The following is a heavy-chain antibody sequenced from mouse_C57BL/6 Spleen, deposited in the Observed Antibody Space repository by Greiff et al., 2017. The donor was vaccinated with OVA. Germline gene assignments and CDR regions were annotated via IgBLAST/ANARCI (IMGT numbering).Heavy chain of an antibody. V-gene: IGHV5-9-1*02. Sequence: EVKLMESGEGLVKPGGSLKLSCAASGFTFSSYAMSWVRQTPEKRLEWVAYISSGGDYIYYADTVKGRFTISRDNARNTLYLQMSSLKSEDTAMYYCTRAYYGYVDYWGQGTTLTVSS. J-gene: IGHJ2*01. CDR3: TRAYYGYVDY. D-gene: IGHD1-1*02. CDR1: GFTFSSYA. CDR2: ISSGGDYI.